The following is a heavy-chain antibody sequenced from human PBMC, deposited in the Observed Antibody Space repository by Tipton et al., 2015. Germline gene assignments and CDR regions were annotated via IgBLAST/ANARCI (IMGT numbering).Heavy chain of an antibody. V-gene: IGHV4-4*08. D-gene: IGHD5-24*01. Sequence: TLSLTCTVSGASISSYYWTWIRQPPGKGLEWIGLIYYSGSTNYSPSLRSRVTISVDTSKNQFSLKLSSVTAADTAVYYCARDLEHGMDVWGQGTTVTVSS. CDR2: IYYSGST. J-gene: IGHJ6*02. CDR3: ARDLEHGMDV. CDR1: GASISSYY.